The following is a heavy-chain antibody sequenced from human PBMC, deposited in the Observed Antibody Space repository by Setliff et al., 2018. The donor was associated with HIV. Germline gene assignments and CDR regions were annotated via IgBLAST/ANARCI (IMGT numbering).Heavy chain of an antibody. V-gene: IGHV4-59*11. CDR2: VYYRAKTGATT. CDR1: GGSIWSHY. J-gene: IGHJ4*02. D-gene: IGHD3-3*01. Sequence: SETLSLTCSVSGGSIWSHYWSWIRQAPGKGLQWIGNVYYRAKTGATTDHNPSLRGRISISLDVSKNQLSLRLRSVTAADTAIYYCARDVAPPLAGDVWSGNGLWGQGTQVTVSS. CDR3: ARDVAPPLAGDVWSGNGL.